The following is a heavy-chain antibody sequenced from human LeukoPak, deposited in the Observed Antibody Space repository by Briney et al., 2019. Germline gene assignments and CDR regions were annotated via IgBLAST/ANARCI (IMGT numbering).Heavy chain of an antibody. D-gene: IGHD3-22*01. J-gene: IGHJ3*02. CDR3: ARFRPFDSLQTVNAFDI. Sequence: PGGSLRLSCAASGFTFSSYWMHWVRQAPGKGLVWVSRINSDGSSTSYADSVKGRFTISRDNAKNTLYLQMNSLRAEDTAVYYCARFRPFDSLQTVNAFDIWGQGTMVTVSS. CDR2: INSDGSST. V-gene: IGHV3-74*01. CDR1: GFTFSSYW.